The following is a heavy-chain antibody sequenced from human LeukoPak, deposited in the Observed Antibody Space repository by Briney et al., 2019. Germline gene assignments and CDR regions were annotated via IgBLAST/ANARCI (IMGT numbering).Heavy chain of an antibody. J-gene: IGHJ4*02. V-gene: IGHV3-21*01. CDR3: ARDGMTYYDILTGDFDY. CDR2: ISSSSSYI. D-gene: IGHD3-9*01. Sequence: GGSLRLSCAASGFTFSSYSMDWVRQAPGKGPEWVSSISSSSSYIYYADSVKGRFTISRDNAKNSLYLQMNSLRAEDTAVYYCARDGMTYYDILTGDFDYWGQGTLVTVSS. CDR1: GFTFSSYS.